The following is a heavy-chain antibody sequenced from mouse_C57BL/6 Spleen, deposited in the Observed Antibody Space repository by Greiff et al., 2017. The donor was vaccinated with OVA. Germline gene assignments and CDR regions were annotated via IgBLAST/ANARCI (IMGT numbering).Heavy chain of an antibody. J-gene: IGHJ2*01. CDR3: ASAGSDFDY. CDR2: IYPSDSET. V-gene: IGHV1-61*01. CDR1: GYTFTSYW. Sequence: QVQLKQPGAELVRPGSSVKLSCKASGYTFTSYWMDWVKQRPGQGLEWIGNIYPSDSETNYNQKFKDKATLTVDKSSSTAYMQLSSLTSEDSAVYYFASAGSDFDYWGQGTTLTVSS. D-gene: IGHD3-3*01.